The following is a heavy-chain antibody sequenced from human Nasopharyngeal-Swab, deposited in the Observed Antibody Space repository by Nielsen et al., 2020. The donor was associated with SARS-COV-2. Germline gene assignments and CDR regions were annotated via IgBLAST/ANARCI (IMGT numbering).Heavy chain of an antibody. Sequence: VRQPPGKGLEWVSSISSSSSYIYYADSVKGRFTISRDNAKNSLYLQMNSLRAEDTAVYYCARGRAMIVVVDPYGMDVWGQGTTVTVSS. CDR2: ISSSSSYI. J-gene: IGHJ6*02. CDR3: ARGRAMIVVVDPYGMDV. D-gene: IGHD3-22*01. V-gene: IGHV3-21*01.